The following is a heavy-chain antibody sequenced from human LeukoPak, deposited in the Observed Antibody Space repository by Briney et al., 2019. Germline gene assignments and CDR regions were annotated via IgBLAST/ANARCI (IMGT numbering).Heavy chain of an antibody. CDR2: IYTSGST. V-gene: IGHV4-4*07. CDR3: TTDPPLGRDYDRNGQQVDY. Sequence: SETLSLTCTVSGGSISSYYWSWIRQPAGKGLEWIGRIYTSGSTNYNPSLKSRVTMSVDTSKNQFSLKLSSVTAADTAVYYCTTDPPLGRDYDRNGQQVDYWGQGTLVTVSS. CDR1: GGSISSYY. J-gene: IGHJ4*02. D-gene: IGHD3-22*01.